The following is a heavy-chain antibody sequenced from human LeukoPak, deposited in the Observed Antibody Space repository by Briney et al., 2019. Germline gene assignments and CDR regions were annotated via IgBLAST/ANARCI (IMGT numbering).Heavy chain of an antibody. D-gene: IGHD3-22*01. J-gene: IGHJ4*02. V-gene: IGHV4-59*01. CDR2: IYYSGST. CDR1: GGSISNKY. Sequence: SETLSLTCTVSGGSISNKYWSWIRQPPGKGLEWIGYIYYSGSTNHNPSLKSRVTISVDTSKNQLSLKLTSVLAADTAVYYCARGEDYYDTSGYPTFHYWGQGTLVTVSS. CDR3: ARGEDYYDTSGYPTFHY.